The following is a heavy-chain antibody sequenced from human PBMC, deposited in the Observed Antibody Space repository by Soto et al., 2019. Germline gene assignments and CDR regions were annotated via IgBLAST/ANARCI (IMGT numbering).Heavy chain of an antibody. Sequence: GASVKGSCKASGYTFTSYAMHWGRQAPGQRLEWMGRINAGNSNTKYSQKFQGRVTITRDTSASTAYMELSSLRSEDTAVYYCASNRDGYNYAFDYWGQGTLVTVSS. V-gene: IGHV1-3*01. CDR3: ASNRDGYNYAFDY. J-gene: IGHJ4*02. CDR2: INAGNSNT. CDR1: GYTFTSYA. D-gene: IGHD5-12*01.